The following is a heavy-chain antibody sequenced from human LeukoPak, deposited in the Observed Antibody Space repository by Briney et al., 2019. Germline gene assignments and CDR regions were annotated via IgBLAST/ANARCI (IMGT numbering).Heavy chain of an antibody. J-gene: IGHJ3*02. CDR1: GGSISSYY. CDR3: ARDKNPVTMVRGVIRRQNLDAFDI. CDR2: IYYSGST. Sequence: SETLSLTCTVSGGSISSYYWSWIRQPPGKGLEWIGYIYYSGSTNYNPSLKSRVTISLDTSRNQFSLKLSSVTAADTAVYYCARDKNPVTMVRGVIRRQNLDAFDIWGQGTMVTVSS. V-gene: IGHV4-59*01. D-gene: IGHD3-10*01.